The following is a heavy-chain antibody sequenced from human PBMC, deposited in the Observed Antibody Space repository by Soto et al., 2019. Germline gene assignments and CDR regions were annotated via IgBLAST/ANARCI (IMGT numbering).Heavy chain of an antibody. J-gene: IGHJ4*02. V-gene: IGHV3-23*01. D-gene: IGHD3-10*01. Sequence: EVQVLESGGELVQPGGPLRLSCAASGFTFTSYAMSWVRQAPGRGLEWVSSISGSGISTYYAESVKGRFTISRDNSESTVYRQRNSLCAEDTAVYYCGKEGFLWFGGPVDYYGQGTLVTVSS. CDR2: ISGSGIST. CDR1: GFTFTSYA. CDR3: GKEGFLWFGGPVDY.